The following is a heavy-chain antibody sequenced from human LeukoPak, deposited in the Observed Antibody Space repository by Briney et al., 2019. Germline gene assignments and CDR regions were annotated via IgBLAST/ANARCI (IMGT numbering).Heavy chain of an antibody. CDR3: AVQRGYSYGYLDY. V-gene: IGHV3-11*04. D-gene: IGHD5-18*01. Sequence: GGSLRLSCAASGFTFSDYYVTWIRQAPGKGLEWVSYISSSGSTIYYADSVKGRFTISRDNAKNSLYLQMNSLRAEDTAVYYCAVQRGYSYGYLDYWGQGTLVTVSS. CDR2: ISSSGSTI. CDR1: GFTFSDYY. J-gene: IGHJ4*02.